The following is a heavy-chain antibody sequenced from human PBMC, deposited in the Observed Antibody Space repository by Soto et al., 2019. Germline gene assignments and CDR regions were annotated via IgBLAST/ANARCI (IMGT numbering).Heavy chain of an antibody. Sequence: EVQLVESGGGLVKPGGSLRLSCAASGFTFSSYSMNWVRQAPGKGLEWVSSISSSSSYIYYADSVKGRFTISRDNAKNSLYLPMNSLRAEDTAVYYCARAPPYSSGWSLFDYWGQGTLVTVSS. V-gene: IGHV3-21*01. J-gene: IGHJ4*02. CDR2: ISSSSSYI. CDR1: GFTFSSYS. D-gene: IGHD6-19*01. CDR3: ARAPPYSSGWSLFDY.